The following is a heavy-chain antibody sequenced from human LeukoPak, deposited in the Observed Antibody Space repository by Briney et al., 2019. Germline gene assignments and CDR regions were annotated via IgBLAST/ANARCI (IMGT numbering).Heavy chain of an antibody. CDR2: ISGSGGST. J-gene: IGHJ4*02. Sequence: PGGSLRLSCAASGFTFSSYAMSWVRQAPGKGLEWVSAISGSGGSTYYADSVKGRFTISRDNSKNTLYLQMNSLRAEDTAVYYCAKVAPLDNYYDNSGYYYRRVLYYFDYWGQGTLVTVSS. V-gene: IGHV3-23*01. D-gene: IGHD3-22*01. CDR3: AKVAPLDNYYDNSGYYYRRVLYYFDY. CDR1: GFTFSSYA.